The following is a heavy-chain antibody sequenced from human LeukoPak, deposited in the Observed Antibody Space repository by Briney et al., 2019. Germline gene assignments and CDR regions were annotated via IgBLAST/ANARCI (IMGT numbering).Heavy chain of an antibody. CDR2: ISGSGGST. Sequence: GGSLRLSGAASGFTFSSYAMSWVRQAPGKGLEWVSAISGSGGSTYYADSVKGRFTISRDNPKNTLYLQMNSLRAEDTAVYYCAKEVPYYYDSSGSDYWGQGTLVTVSS. CDR3: AKEVPYYYDSSGSDY. J-gene: IGHJ4*02. D-gene: IGHD3-22*01. CDR1: GFTFSSYA. V-gene: IGHV3-23*01.